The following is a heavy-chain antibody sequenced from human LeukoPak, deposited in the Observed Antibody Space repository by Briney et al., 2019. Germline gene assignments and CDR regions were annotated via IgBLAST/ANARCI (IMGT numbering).Heavy chain of an antibody. J-gene: IGHJ4*02. V-gene: IGHV1-69*06. D-gene: IGHD5-12*01. CDR2: IIPIFGTA. CDR3: ASDPTGYSGYDLDY. CDR1: GGTFSSYA. Sequence: EASVKVSCKASGGTFSSYAISWVRQAPGQGLEWMGRIIPIFGTANYAQKFQGRVTITADKSTSTAYMELSSLRSEDTAVYYCASDPTGYSGYDLDYWGQGTLVTVSS.